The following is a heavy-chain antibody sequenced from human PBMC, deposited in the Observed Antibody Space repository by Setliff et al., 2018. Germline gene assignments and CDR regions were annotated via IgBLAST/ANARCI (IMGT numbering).Heavy chain of an antibody. J-gene: IGHJ4*02. CDR2: IKQDGSEK. V-gene: IGHV3-7*01. CDR1: GFTFSNSW. Sequence: PGGSLRLSCAASGFTFSNSWMSWVRQAQGKGLEWVANIKQDGSEKYYVDSVKGRFTISRDNAKNSLYLQMSSLRAEDTAVYYCARETLPYYFDYWGQGTLVTVSS. CDR3: ARETLPYYFDY.